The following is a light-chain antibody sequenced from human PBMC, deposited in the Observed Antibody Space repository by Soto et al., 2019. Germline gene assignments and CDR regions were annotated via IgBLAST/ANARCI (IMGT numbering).Light chain of an antibody. V-gene: IGLV2-14*01. J-gene: IGLJ3*02. CDR1: SSDVGGYNY. CDR3: QSYDSSLSGWV. CDR2: EVS. Sequence: QSVLTQPASVSGSPGQSITISCTGTSSDVGGYNYVSWYQQHPGKAPKLMIFEVSDRPSGVSNRFSGSKSGTSASLAITGLQAEDEADYYCQSYDSSLSGWVFGGGTKLTVL.